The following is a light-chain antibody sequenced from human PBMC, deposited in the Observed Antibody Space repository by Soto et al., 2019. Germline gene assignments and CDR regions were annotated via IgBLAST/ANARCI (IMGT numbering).Light chain of an antibody. CDR3: QQYDNWPPIT. V-gene: IGKV3D-15*01. J-gene: IGKJ5*01. CDR2: GAS. CDR1: QSVSSN. Sequence: EIVRTQSPANMSVSQGERATVACRSSQSVSSNLAWYQQKPGQAPRLLIYGASSRATGIPDRFSGSGSGTDFTLSISRLEPEDFAVYYCQQYDNWPPITFGQGTRLEIK.